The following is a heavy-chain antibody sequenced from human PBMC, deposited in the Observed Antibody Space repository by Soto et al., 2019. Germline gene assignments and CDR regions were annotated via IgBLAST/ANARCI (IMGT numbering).Heavy chain of an antibody. Sequence: QVQLVQSGAEVKKPGSSVKVSCKASGGTFSSYAISWVRQAPGQGLEWMGGIIPIFGIANYAQKFQGRVTITADESKSTAYMELSSLRCEDTAVYYCARDFRITMVRGEISYYYSGMDVWGQGTTGTVSS. CDR3: ARDFRITMVRGEISYYYSGMDV. D-gene: IGHD3-10*01. CDR1: GGTFSSYA. J-gene: IGHJ6*02. V-gene: IGHV1-69*01. CDR2: IIPIFGIA.